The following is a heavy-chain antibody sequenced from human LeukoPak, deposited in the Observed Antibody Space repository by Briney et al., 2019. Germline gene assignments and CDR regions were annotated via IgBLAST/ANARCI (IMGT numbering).Heavy chain of an antibody. CDR1: GFTFSSYA. CDR2: ISYEGSNK. V-gene: IGHV3-30*04. CDR3: ARDWGYSGYVGLLDP. Sequence: PGGSLRLSCAASGFTFSSYAMHWVRQAPGKGLEWVGVISYEGSNKYYADSVKGRFTIYRDNSKNTLYLQMNSLRAEDTAVYYCARDWGYSGYVGLLDPWGQETLVTVSS. D-gene: IGHD5-12*01. J-gene: IGHJ5*02.